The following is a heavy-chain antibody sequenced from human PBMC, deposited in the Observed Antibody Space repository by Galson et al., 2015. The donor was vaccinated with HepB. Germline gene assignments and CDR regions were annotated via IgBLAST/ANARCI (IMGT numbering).Heavy chain of an antibody. J-gene: IGHJ4*02. D-gene: IGHD3-10*01. V-gene: IGHV3-33*01. CDR2: IWYDGSNK. CDR3: ARGGTMVREFDY. CDR1: GFTFSSYG. Sequence: SLRLSCAASGFTFSSYGMHWVRQAPGKGLEWVAVIWYDGSNKYYADSVKGRFTISRDNSKNTLYLQMNSLRAEDTAVYYCARGGTMVREFDYWGQGTLVTVSS.